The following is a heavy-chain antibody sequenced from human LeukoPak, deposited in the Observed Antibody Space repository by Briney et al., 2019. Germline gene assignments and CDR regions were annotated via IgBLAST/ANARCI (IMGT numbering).Heavy chain of an antibody. J-gene: IGHJ4*02. D-gene: IGHD3-3*01. V-gene: IGHV3-11*01. CDR3: ARDRGDSGFWSGYPHYFDY. Sequence: GGSLRLSCAASGFTFSDYYMSWIRQAPGKGLEWVSYISSSGSTIYYADSVKGRFTISRDNAKNSLYPQMNSLRAEDTAVYYCARDRGDSGFWSGYPHYFDYWGQGTLVTVSS. CDR2: ISSSGSTI. CDR1: GFTFSDYY.